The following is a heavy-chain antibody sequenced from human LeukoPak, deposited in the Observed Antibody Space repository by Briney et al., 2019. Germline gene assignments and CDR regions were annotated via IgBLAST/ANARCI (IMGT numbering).Heavy chain of an antibody. CDR3: ARHPYSGSYHFDY. CDR2: INPNSGGT. V-gene: IGHV1-2*06. CDR1: GYTFTGYY. Sequence: ASVKVSCKASGYTFTGYYMHWVRQAPGRELEWMGRINPNSGGTNSAQKFQGRVTMTRDTSISTAYMELSRLTSDDTAVYYCARHPYSGSYHFDYWGQGTLVTVSS. D-gene: IGHD1-26*01. J-gene: IGHJ4*02.